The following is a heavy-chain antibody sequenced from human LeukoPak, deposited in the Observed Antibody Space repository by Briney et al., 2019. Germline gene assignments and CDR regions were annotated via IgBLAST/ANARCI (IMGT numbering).Heavy chain of an antibody. J-gene: IGHJ6*03. D-gene: IGHD3-10*01. CDR2: IYYSGST. CDR3: ARGPYYYGSGSYYPNYYYYYYMDV. CDR1: GGSISSSSYY. V-gene: IGHV4-39*07. Sequence: SETLSLTCTVSGGSISSSSYYWGWIRQPPGKGLEWIGSIYYSGSTYYNPSLKSRVTISVDTSKNQFSLKLSSVTAADTAVYYCARGPYYYGSGSYYPNYYYYYYMDVWGKGTTVTVSS.